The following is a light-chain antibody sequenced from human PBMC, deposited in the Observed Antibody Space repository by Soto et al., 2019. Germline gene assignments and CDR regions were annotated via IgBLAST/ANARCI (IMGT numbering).Light chain of an antibody. CDR1: QSISDW. V-gene: IGKV1-5*01. CDR2: DAS. CDR3: QQYSSYRHT. Sequence: DIQMTQSPSTLSASVGDRVSITCRASQSISDWLAWYQQKPGEAPKLLIYDASRLESGAPSRFSGRGSGTEFILTISSLQPDDFATYYCQQYSSYRHTVGKGTRLDI. J-gene: IGKJ2*01.